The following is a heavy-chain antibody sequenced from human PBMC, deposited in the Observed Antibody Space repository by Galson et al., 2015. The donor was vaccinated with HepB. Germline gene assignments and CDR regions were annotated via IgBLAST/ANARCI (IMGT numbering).Heavy chain of an antibody. CDR3: AKDGATMIVVAPSDY. V-gene: IGHV3-30*18. CDR1: GFTFSSYG. J-gene: IGHJ4*02. CDR2: ISYDGSNK. Sequence: SLRLSCAASGFTFSSYGMHWVRQAPGKGLEWVAVISYDGSNKYYADSVKGRFTISRDNSKNTLYLQMNSLRAEDTAVYYCAKDGATMIVVAPSDYWGQGTLVTVSS. D-gene: IGHD3-22*01.